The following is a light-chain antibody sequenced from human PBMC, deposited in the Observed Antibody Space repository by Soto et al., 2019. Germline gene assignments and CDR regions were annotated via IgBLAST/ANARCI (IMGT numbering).Light chain of an antibody. CDR1: SSDVGGYNY. Sequence: QSALTQPASVSGSPGQSITISCTGTSSDVGGYNYVSWSQQHPGKAPKLMIYDVSNQPSGVSNRFSGSKSGNTASLTISGLQAEDEADYYCSSYTSSSTLVVFGTGTKVTVL. J-gene: IGLJ1*01. V-gene: IGLV2-14*01. CDR3: SSYTSSSTLVV. CDR2: DVS.